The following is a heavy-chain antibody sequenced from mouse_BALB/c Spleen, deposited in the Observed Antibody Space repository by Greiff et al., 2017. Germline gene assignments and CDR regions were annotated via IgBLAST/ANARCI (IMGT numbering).Heavy chain of an antibody. Sequence: EVKVEESGGGLVQPGGSRKLSCAASGFTFSDYGMAWVRQAPGKGPEWVAFISNLAYSIYYADTVTGRFTISRENAKNTLYLEMSSLRSEDTAMYYCARVDGYWFAYWGQGTLVTVSA. J-gene: IGHJ3*01. CDR2: ISNLAYSI. CDR3: ARVDGYWFAY. D-gene: IGHD2-3*01. V-gene: IGHV5-15*02. CDR1: GFTFSDYG.